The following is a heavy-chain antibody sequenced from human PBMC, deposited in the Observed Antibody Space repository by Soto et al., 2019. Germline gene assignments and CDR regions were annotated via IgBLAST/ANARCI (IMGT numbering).Heavy chain of an antibody. V-gene: IGHV3-49*04. CDR3: TRETISGYSISWYVH. J-gene: IGHJ5*02. CDR1: GFTLGDYA. CDR2: IRSKGYGGTT. D-gene: IGHD6-13*01. Sequence: PGGSLRLSCSASGFTLGDYAMSWVRQASGRGLEWVGFIRSKGYGGTTEYAASVKGRFTISRDDSKSIAYLQMNSLKTEDTAVYYCTRETISGYSISWYVHWGQGTLVTVPQ.